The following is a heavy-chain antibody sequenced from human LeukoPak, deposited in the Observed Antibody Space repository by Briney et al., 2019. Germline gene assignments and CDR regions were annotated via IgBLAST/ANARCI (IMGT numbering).Heavy chain of an antibody. Sequence: GGSLRLSCAAPGFTFRNYAMNWVRQAPGKGLEWVSSIVSGGNTYYADSVKGRFTISRDNSKNTPHLQMNSLKGDDTALYYCAKREVATSKYFDSWGQGTLVTVSS. CDR3: AKREVATSKYFDS. J-gene: IGHJ4*02. D-gene: IGHD5-12*01. CDR1: GFTFRNYA. CDR2: IVSGGNT. V-gene: IGHV3-23*01.